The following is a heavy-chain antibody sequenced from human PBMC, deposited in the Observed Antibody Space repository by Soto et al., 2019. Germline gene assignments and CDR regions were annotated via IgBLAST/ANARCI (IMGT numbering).Heavy chain of an antibody. J-gene: IGHJ6*01. D-gene: IGHD5-18*01. Sequence: EVQLLESGGGLVQPGGSLRLSCAASGFTFSSYAMSWVRQAPGKGLEWVSAISGSGGSTYYADSVKGRLTISRDNSKNTLYLQMNSLRAEDTAVYYCAKALEVAVNKAMVMGLCMDVWGQGPTVTVSS. CDR1: GFTFSSYA. V-gene: IGHV3-23*01. CDR3: AKALEVAVNKAMVMGLCMDV. CDR2: ISGSGGST.